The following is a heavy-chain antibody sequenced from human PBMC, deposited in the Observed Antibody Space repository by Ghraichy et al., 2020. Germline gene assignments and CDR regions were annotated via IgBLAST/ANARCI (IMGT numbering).Heavy chain of an antibody. V-gene: IGHV4-59*01. CDR3: ARGYSSNWYRLDS. CDR1: GGSISSYY. CDR2: IYNSGST. Sequence: SQTLSLTCTVSGGSISSYYWNWIRQPPGKGLEWIGYIYNSGSTNYNPALKSRVTISVGTSKNQFSLMLSSVTAADTAVYYCARGYSSNWYRLDSWGQGTLVTVSS. D-gene: IGHD6-13*01. J-gene: IGHJ4*02.